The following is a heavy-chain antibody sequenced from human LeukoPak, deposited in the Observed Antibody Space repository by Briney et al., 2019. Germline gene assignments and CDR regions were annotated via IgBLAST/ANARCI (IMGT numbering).Heavy chain of an antibody. Sequence: GGSLRLSCAASGFTFSSYAMHWVRQAPGKGLEWGAVISYDGSNKYYADSVKGRFTISRDNSKNTLYLQMNSLRAEDTAVYYCARRVTPSYMDVWGKGTTVTVSS. D-gene: IGHD4-23*01. J-gene: IGHJ6*03. V-gene: IGHV3-30-3*01. CDR3: ARRVTPSYMDV. CDR1: GFTFSSYA. CDR2: ISYDGSNK.